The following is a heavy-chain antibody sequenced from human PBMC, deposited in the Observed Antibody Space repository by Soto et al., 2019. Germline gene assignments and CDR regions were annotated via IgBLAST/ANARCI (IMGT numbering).Heavy chain of an antibody. CDR1: GYVFTGYY. J-gene: IGHJ4*02. CDR2: INCRSGGT. CDR3: MRGASARDSSGYPYYFDP. D-gene: IGHD3-22*01. V-gene: IGHV1-2*02. Sequence: ASVKVSRKTSGYVFTGYYLHWVRQAPGQGLEWMGWINCRSGGTTYTQKFQGRVTLTMDTSTSTAYMELSSLISDDTALYYCMRGASARDSSGYPYYFDPWGQGTLVTVSS.